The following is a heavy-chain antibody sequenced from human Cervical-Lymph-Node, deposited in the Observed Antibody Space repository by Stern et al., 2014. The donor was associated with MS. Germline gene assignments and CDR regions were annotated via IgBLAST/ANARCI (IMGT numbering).Heavy chain of an antibody. J-gene: IGHJ4*02. Sequence: VKMVESGGGVVQPGRSLSLSCVASGFTFSTYAMHWVRQAPGKGLEWVAFVSYDVHQRNSTDSVKARFTISRDNSKNTLYLHMNSLRDEDTAVYFCARGGRGVGLEYWGQGALVTVSS. CDR3: ARGGRGVGLEY. CDR2: VSYDVHQR. V-gene: IGHV3-30-3*01. D-gene: IGHD3-10*01. CDR1: GFTFSTYA.